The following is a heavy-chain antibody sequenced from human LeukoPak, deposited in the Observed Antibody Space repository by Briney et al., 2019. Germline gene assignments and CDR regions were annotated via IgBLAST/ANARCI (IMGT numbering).Heavy chain of an antibody. CDR2: INPGGGVT. D-gene: IGHD6-13*01. Sequence: GASVKVSCKASGYAFTGYYIHWVRQAPGQGLEWMGWINPGGGVTKSAQKFQGRVTMTTDKSINTVYMELNRLTSDDTAMYYCAREATVVAAGTAGINFDYWGQGTLVTVSS. CDR1: GYAFTGYY. V-gene: IGHV1-2*02. CDR3: AREATVVAAGTAGINFDY. J-gene: IGHJ4*02.